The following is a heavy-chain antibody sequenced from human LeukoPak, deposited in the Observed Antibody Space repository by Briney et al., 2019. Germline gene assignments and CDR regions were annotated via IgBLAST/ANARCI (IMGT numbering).Heavy chain of an antibody. CDR2: ISYDANIK. Sequence: PGRSPRLSCAASGFTSSTYAVHWVRQAPGKGLEYLGVISYDANIKYYADSVKGRFTISRDNSKNTLYLEMNSLRAEDTAVYYCARDRSAVSGEAFDIWGQGTMVTVSS. J-gene: IGHJ3*02. CDR1: GFTSSTYA. CDR3: ARDRSAVSGEAFDI. D-gene: IGHD4-11*01. V-gene: IGHV3-30-3*01.